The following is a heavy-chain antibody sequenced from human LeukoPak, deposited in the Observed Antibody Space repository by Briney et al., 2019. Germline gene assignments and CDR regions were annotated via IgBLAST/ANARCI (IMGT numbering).Heavy chain of an antibody. V-gene: IGHV3-7*01. CDR3: ARGGATTFGLWGNAFDI. CDR1: GFTFNDYW. J-gene: IGHJ3*02. D-gene: IGHD3-3*01. Sequence: GGSLRLSXAASGFTFNDYWMTWVRQAPGKGLEWVANIKQDGSEKYYVDSVKGRFTISRDNAKNSLYLKMNSLRAEDTAVYYCARGGATTFGLWGNAFDIWGQGTMVTVSS. CDR2: IKQDGSEK.